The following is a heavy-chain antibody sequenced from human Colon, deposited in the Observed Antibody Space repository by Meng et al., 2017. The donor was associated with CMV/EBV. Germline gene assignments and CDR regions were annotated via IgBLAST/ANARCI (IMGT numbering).Heavy chain of an antibody. CDR2: ISSSGSTI. V-gene: IGHV3-48*03. CDR1: GFTFSSYE. J-gene: IGHJ6*02. Sequence: GGSLRLSCAASGFTFSSYEMNWVRQAPGKGLEWVSYISSSGSTIYYADSVKGRFTISRDNAKNSLYLQMNSLRAEDTAVYYCARERNYYYYGMDVWGQGTTVTVSS. CDR3: ARERNYYYYGMDV.